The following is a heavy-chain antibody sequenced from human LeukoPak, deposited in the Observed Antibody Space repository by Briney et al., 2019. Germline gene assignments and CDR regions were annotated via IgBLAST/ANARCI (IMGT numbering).Heavy chain of an antibody. CDR2: INHSGST. Sequence: TLSLTCAVYGGSFSGYYWSWIRQPPGKGLEWIGEINHSGSTYYNPSLKSRVTISVDTSKNQFSLKLSSVTAADTAVYYCARESRRDGYNYVLYWGQGTLVTVSS. CDR1: GGSFSGYY. V-gene: IGHV4-34*09. J-gene: IGHJ4*02. CDR3: ARESRRDGYNYVLY. D-gene: IGHD5-24*01.